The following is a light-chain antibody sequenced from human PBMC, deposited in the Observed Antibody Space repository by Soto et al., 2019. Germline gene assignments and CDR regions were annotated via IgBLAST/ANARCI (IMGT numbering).Light chain of an antibody. CDR2: LGS. Sequence: DIVMTQSPLSLPVTPGEPASISCRSSQSLLHSDGYNYLDWYLQKPGQSPQLLIYLGSNRASGVPDRFSGSGSGKDFTLKISRVEAEDVGGYYCMQALQTLWTFGQGTKVEIK. V-gene: IGKV2-28*01. CDR3: MQALQTLWT. J-gene: IGKJ1*01. CDR1: QSLLHSDGYNY.